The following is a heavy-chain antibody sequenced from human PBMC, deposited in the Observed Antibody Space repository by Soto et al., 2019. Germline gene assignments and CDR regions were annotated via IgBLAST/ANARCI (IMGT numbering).Heavy chain of an antibody. V-gene: IGHV1-69*01. Sequence: QVQLIQSEAEVKKAGSSVRVPCTASGGIFGSHGFSWVRQAPGQRLEWVGGFIPIFRTLTYTEKFQARVRIAADESTNTVYLGLSSLTSEDTAVYYCVRDRRIYYSDPHDEFVASDYEVWGQGTMVSVSS. CDR2: FIPIFRTL. CDR3: VRDRRIYYSDPHDEFVASDYEV. D-gene: IGHD3-22*01. CDR1: GGIFGSHG. J-gene: IGHJ3*01.